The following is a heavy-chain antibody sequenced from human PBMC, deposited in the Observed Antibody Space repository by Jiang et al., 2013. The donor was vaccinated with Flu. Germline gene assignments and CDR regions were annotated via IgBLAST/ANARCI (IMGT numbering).Heavy chain of an antibody. D-gene: IGHD4-11*01. CDR3: ARQKTTENTSFFDY. J-gene: IGHJ4*02. V-gene: IGHV4-31*03. CDR2: IYHSGTT. CDR1: GDSIRSNGNF. Sequence: QTLSLTCTVSGDSIRSNGNFWGWIRQHPEKGLEWIGYIYHSGTTYYHPSLKSRSSISIDMSKNQFSLRLSSVTAADTAVYYCARQKTTENTSFFDYWGQGILVTVSS.